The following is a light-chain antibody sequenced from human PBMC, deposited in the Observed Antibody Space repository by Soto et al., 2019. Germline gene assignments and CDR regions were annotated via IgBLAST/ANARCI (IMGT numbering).Light chain of an antibody. CDR3: QQYYSSPRT. V-gene: IGKV4-1*01. Sequence: DIVMTQSPDSLAVSLGERATINCKSSQTVLYRSNNMNYLSWYQQKPGQPPKLLIYWASTRESGVPDRFSGSGSGTDFTLTISSLQAEDVAVYYCQQYYSSPRTFGGGTKVRSN. CDR2: WAS. J-gene: IGKJ4*01. CDR1: QTVLYRSNNMNY.